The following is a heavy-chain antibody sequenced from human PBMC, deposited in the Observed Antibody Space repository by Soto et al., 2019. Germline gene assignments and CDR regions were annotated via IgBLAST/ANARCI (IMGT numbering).Heavy chain of an antibody. CDR3: AKGRGPHYDYYGMDV. CDR1: AFSFSTFG. V-gene: IGHV3-30*18. D-gene: IGHD3-10*01. Sequence: QVQLVESGGGVVQPGMSLRLSCAASAFSFSTFGLHWVRQAPGKGLEWVAVISYDGGSKHYADSVKGRFIISRDNSKNTLHLQMNNLRDEDTAVYYCAKGRGPHYDYYGMDVWGQGTTVTVSS. J-gene: IGHJ6*02. CDR2: ISYDGGSK.